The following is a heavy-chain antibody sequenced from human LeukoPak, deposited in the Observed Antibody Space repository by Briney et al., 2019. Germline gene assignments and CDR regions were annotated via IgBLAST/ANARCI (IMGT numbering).Heavy chain of an antibody. J-gene: IGHJ6*03. CDR2: IYTSGST. D-gene: IGHD3-9*01. CDR3: ARQGILTGYYRHYYYYMDV. V-gene: IGHV4-61*02. CDR1: GGSISSGSYY. Sequence: SETLSLTCTVSGGSISSGSYYWSWIRQPAGKGLEWIGRIYTSGSTNYNPSLKSRVTISVDTSKNQFSLKLSSVTAADTAVYYCARQGILTGYYRHYYYYMDVWGKGTTVTVSS.